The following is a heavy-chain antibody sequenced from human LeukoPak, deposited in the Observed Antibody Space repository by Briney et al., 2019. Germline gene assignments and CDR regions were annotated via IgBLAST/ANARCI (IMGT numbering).Heavy chain of an antibody. CDR3: ARGPPSYSSSSYWFDP. CDR1: GYTFTSYD. D-gene: IGHD6-13*01. V-gene: IGHV1-8*03. CDR2: MNTNSGNT. Sequence: AAVTVSFKASGYTFTSYDINWVRHATGQGGERMGWMNTNSGNTGYAQKFQGRVTITRNTSISTAYMELSSLRSEDTAVYYCARGPPSYSSSSYWFDPWGQGTLVTVSS. J-gene: IGHJ5*02.